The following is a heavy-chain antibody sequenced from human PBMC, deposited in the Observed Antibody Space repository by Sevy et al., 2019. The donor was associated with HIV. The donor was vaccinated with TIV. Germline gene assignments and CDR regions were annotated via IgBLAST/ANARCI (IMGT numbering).Heavy chain of an antibody. J-gene: IGHJ4*02. Sequence: GGSLRLSCAASAFTFGDYAMNWVRQAPGKGLEWVAFLKSKASGGTLHHAASVQGRFTISRDDSKNIADLQMNDLKTEDTAVYYCAQWKGDQAIFDYWGQGALVTVSS. V-gene: IGHV3-49*04. CDR1: AFTFGDYA. CDR3: AQWKGDQAIFDY. D-gene: IGHD6-19*01. CDR2: LKSKASGGTL.